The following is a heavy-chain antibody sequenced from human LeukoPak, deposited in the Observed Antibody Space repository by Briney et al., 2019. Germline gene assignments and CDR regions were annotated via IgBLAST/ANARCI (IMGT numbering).Heavy chain of an antibody. CDR3: VRDRIYYGSGSYAY. V-gene: IGHV1-18*01. D-gene: IGHD3-10*01. CDR1: DYTFTTFG. J-gene: IGHJ4*02. Sequence: ASVKVSCEASDYTFTTFGISWVRQAPGQGLEWIGWTSADNGYTNYAQKVQGRVTMTTDTSTTTAYMELRSLTSDDTAVYYCVRDRIYYGSGSYAYWGQGTLVTVSS. CDR2: TSADNGYT.